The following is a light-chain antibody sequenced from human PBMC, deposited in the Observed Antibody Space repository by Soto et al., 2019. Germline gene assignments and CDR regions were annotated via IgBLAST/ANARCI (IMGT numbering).Light chain of an antibody. Sequence: EIVMTQSPDTLSVSPGETATLSCRASQSVGSNLAWYQQKPDQAPRLLISDASTRAAGLPARFSGSGSGTDFTLTISSLEPEDFAVYYCHQRSTWPFTFGPGTKVDIK. CDR2: DAS. J-gene: IGKJ3*01. CDR3: HQRSTWPFT. CDR1: QSVGSN. V-gene: IGKV3-11*01.